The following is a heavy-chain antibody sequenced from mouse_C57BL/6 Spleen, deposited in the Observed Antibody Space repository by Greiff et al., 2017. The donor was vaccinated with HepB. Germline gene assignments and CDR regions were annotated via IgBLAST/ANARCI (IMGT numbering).Heavy chain of an antibody. J-gene: IGHJ2*01. CDR2: IDPETGGT. V-gene: IGHV1-15*01. CDR1: GYTFTDYE. CDR3: TNFPSWDPFDY. Sequence: QVQLQQSGAELVRPGASVTLSCKASGYTFTDYEMHWVKQPPVHGLEWIGAIDPETGGTAYNQKFKGKAILTADKSSSTAYMELRSLTSEDSAVYYCTNFPSWDPFDYWGQGTTLTVSS. D-gene: IGHD4-1*01.